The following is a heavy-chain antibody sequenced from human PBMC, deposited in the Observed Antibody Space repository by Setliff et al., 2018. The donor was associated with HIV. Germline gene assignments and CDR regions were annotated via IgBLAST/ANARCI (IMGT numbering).Heavy chain of an antibody. J-gene: IGHJ6*02. CDR3: ARTYYNFWSGDYYYYGMDV. Sequence: ASVKVSCKASGYTFTSYYMHWVRQAPGQGLEWMGIINPSGDSTSYAQKFQGRVTMTRDTSTSTVYMELSSLRSEDTAVYYCARTYYNFWSGDYYYYGMDVWGQGTTVTVSS. CDR2: INPSGDST. CDR1: GYTFTSYY. D-gene: IGHD3-3*01. V-gene: IGHV1-46*01.